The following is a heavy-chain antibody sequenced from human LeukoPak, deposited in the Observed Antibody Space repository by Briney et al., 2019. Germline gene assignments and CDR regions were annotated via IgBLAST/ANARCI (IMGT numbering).Heavy chain of an antibody. Sequence: GGSLRLSWAASGFTFSSYEMNWVRQAPGKGLEWVSYISSSGSTIYYADSVKGRFTISRDNAKNSLYLQMNSLRAEDTAVYYCARLSSGWYNWFDPWGQGTLVTVSS. D-gene: IGHD6-19*01. CDR1: GFTFSSYE. CDR2: ISSSGSTI. J-gene: IGHJ5*02. CDR3: ARLSSGWYNWFDP. V-gene: IGHV3-48*03.